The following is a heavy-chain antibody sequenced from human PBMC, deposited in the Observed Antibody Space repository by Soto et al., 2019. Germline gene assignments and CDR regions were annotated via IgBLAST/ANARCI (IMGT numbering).Heavy chain of an antibody. Sequence: GASVKVSCKASGYTFTGYYMHWVRQAPGQGLEWMGWINPNSGGTNYAQKFQGRVTMTRDTSISTAYMELSRLRSDDTAVYYCARDADGSGSYYPYNWFDPWGQGTLVTVSS. CDR2: INPNSGGT. D-gene: IGHD3-10*01. CDR1: GYTFTGYY. V-gene: IGHV1-2*02. J-gene: IGHJ5*02. CDR3: ARDADGSGSYYPYNWFDP.